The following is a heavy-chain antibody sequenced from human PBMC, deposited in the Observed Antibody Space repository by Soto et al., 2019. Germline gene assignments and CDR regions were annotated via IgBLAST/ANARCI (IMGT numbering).Heavy chain of an antibody. V-gene: IGHV3-53*01. J-gene: IGHJ4*02. Sequence: PGESLRLSCAVSGITVSSYYMSWVRQAAGKGLEWVSVIYAGTITYYADSVKGRFTIYRDNSKNTLNLEMNSLRVEDTAVYYCARIPYDNSGTIFDYWGQGTLVTVSS. CDR1: GITVSSYY. CDR2: IYAGTIT. CDR3: ARIPYDNSGTIFDY. D-gene: IGHD3-22*01.